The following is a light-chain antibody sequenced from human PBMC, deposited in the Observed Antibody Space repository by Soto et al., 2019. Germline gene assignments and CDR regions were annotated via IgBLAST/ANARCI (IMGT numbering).Light chain of an antibody. V-gene: IGKV3D-11*02. CDR3: QQRSNWLVT. CDR2: DAS. Sequence: EIVLTQSPATLSLSPGERATLSCRANQSVSNFLAWYQQHPGQAPRLLIYDASNRATGIPARFSGSGTGTDFTLTISSLEPEAFAVYYCQQRSNWLVTFGGGTKVEI. J-gene: IGKJ4*01. CDR1: QSVSNF.